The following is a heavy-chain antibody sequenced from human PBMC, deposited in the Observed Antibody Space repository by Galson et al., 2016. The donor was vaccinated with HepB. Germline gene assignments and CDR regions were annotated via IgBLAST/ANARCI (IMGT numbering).Heavy chain of an antibody. CDR3: ARLRLVRGVFQDRGHNWFDP. CDR2: IDWDDDK. J-gene: IGHJ5*01. D-gene: IGHD3-10*01. Sequence: PALVKPTQTLTLTCTFSGFSLNTREMCVGWIRQPPGKALEWLALIDWDDDKYYSTSLKTRLTISKDNSKNQVVLTMTNMDPVDTATYYCARLRLVRGVFQDRGHNWFDPWGQGTLVTVSS. V-gene: IGHV2-70*01. CDR1: GFSLNTREMC.